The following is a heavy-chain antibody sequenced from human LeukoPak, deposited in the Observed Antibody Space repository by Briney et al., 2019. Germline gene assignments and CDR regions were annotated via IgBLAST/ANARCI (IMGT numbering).Heavy chain of an antibody. CDR1: GGTFSSYA. Sequence: KVSCKASGGTFSSYAISWVRQAPGQGLEWMGGIIPIFGTANYAQKFQGRVTITADESTSTAYMKLSSLRSEDTAVYYCARETTVTTDYYYYGMDVWGQGTTVTVSS. CDR2: IIPIFGTA. V-gene: IGHV1-69*01. J-gene: IGHJ6*02. D-gene: IGHD4-17*01. CDR3: ARETTVTTDYYYYGMDV.